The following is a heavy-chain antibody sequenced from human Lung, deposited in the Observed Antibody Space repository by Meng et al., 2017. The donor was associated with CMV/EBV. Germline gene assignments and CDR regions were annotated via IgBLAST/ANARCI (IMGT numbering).Heavy chain of an antibody. CDR2: NPHKANS. D-gene: IGHD3-10*01. Sequence: QVPLGGWGPRFVKPVDDLPLTVAFSGDSMSSLKWAAGVRQPAGKGLEWIWENPHKANSAHNPSLKSRVSMSIDKSKDQFSLKLSSVTVEDTAVYNCLRRSGGSVWGQGTLVTVSS. CDR1: GDSMSSLKW. CDR3: LRRSGGSV. J-gene: IGHJ4*02. V-gene: IGHV4-4*02.